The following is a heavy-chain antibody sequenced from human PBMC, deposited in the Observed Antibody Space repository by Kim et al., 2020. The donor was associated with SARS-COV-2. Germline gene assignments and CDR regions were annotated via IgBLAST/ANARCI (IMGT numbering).Heavy chain of an antibody. V-gene: IGHV3-23*03. CDR3: AKDRWGYYDILTGSLSGMDV. CDR2: IYSGGSST. CDR1: GFTFSSYA. D-gene: IGHD3-9*01. Sequence: GGSLRLSCAASGFTFSSYAMSWVRQAPGKGLEWVSVIYSGGSSTYYADSVKGRFTISRDNSKNTLYLQMNSLRAEDTAVYYCAKDRWGYYDILTGSLSGMDVWGQGTTVTVSS. J-gene: IGHJ6*02.